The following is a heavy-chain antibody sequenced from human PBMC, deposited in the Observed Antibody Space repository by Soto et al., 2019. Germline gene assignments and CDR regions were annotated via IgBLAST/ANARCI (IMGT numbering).Heavy chain of an antibody. V-gene: IGHV4-39*01. D-gene: IGHD2-2*01. CDR3: ARLHCDSPNCVPLDP. CDR1: GGSISDDTYY. CDR2: IYYSGTS. J-gene: IGHJ5*02. Sequence: QLQLQESGPGLVKPSETLSLTCTVSGGSISDDTYYWGWIRQPPGKGLEWIGSIYYSGTSSYNPSLKSRVTMSVDTSKKQLSLMLSSVTAADTAVYYCARLHCDSPNCVPLDPWGQGTLVIVSS.